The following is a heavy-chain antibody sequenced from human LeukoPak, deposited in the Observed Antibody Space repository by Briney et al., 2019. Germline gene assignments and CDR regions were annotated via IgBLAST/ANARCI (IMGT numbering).Heavy chain of an antibody. V-gene: IGHV4-61*02. CDR3: ARASGSYYPYYYYYGMDV. CDR1: GGSISSGSYY. CDR2: IYTSGST. Sequence: PSQTLSLTCTVPGGSISSGSYYWSWIRQPAGKGLEWIGRIYTSGSTNYNPSPKSRVTISVDTSKNQFSLKLSSVTAADTAVYYCARASGSYYPYYYYYGMDVWGQGTTVTVSS. J-gene: IGHJ6*02. D-gene: IGHD1-26*01.